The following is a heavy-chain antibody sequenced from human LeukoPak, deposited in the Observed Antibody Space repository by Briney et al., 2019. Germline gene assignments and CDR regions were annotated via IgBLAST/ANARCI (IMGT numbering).Heavy chain of an antibody. Sequence: SVKVSCKASGGTFSSYAISWVRQAPGQGLEWMGRIIPILGIANYAQKFQGRVTITADKSTSTAYMELSSLRSEDTAVYYCARAPIVATTFDYWGQGTLVTVSS. CDR1: GGTFSSYA. V-gene: IGHV1-69*04. D-gene: IGHD5-12*01. CDR2: IIPILGIA. J-gene: IGHJ4*02. CDR3: ARAPIVATTFDY.